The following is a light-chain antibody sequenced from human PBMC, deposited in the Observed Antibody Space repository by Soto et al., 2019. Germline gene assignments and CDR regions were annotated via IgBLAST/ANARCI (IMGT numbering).Light chain of an antibody. CDR2: DAS. CDR3: QQYNTYWT. CDR1: QSITNW. J-gene: IGKJ1*01. Sequence: DIHMTQSPSTLSASVGDRVTITCRASQSITNWLAWYQQKPGKAPKLLIYDASNLESGVPSRFSGSGSGTEFTLTISSLQPDDFATYYCQQYNTYWTSGQGTKVDIK. V-gene: IGKV1-5*01.